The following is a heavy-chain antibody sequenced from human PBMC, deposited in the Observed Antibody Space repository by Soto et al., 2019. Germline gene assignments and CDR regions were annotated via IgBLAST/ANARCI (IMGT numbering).Heavy chain of an antibody. Sequence: PSDTLSLTCTVSGGSISSGGYYWSWIRQHPGKGLEWIGYIYYSGSTYYNPSLKSRVTISVDTSKNQFSLKLSSVTAADTAVYYCARVARRPSPAMAYEGYYYYYGMDVWGQGTTVTVSS. D-gene: IGHD5-18*01. CDR3: ARVARRPSPAMAYEGYYYYYGMDV. CDR2: IYYSGST. CDR1: GGSISSGGYY. V-gene: IGHV4-31*03. J-gene: IGHJ6*02.